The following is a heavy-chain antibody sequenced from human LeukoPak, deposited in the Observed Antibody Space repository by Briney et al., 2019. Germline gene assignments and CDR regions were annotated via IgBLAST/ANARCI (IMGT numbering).Heavy chain of an antibody. CDR3: AREGQRWLQLPEYFQH. Sequence: PGGSLRLSCAASGFTFSSYWMSWVRQAPGKGLEWVANIKQDGSEKYYVDSVKGRFTISRDNSKNTLYLQMNSLRAEDTAVYYCAREGQRWLQLPEYFQHWGQGTLVTVSS. D-gene: IGHD5-24*01. V-gene: IGHV3-7*01. CDR2: IKQDGSEK. J-gene: IGHJ1*01. CDR1: GFTFSSYW.